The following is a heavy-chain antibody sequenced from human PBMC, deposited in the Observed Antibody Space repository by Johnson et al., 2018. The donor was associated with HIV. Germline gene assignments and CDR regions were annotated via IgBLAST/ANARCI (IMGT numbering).Heavy chain of an antibody. J-gene: IGHJ3*01. CDR2: IKQDGSEK. Sequence: VQLVESGGGLVQPGGSLRLSCAASGFTFSSYWMSWVRQAPGKGLAWVANIKQDGSEKYYVDSVKGRFTISRDNSRNTLDLRMDSMGVEDTAVYYCAREAYYARAFDLWGQGTMVTVAS. CDR1: GFTFSSYW. D-gene: IGHD3-3*01. CDR3: AREAYYARAFDL. V-gene: IGHV3-7*01.